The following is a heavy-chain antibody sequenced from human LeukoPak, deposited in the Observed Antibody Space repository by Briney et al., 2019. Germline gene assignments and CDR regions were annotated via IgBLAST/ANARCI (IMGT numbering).Heavy chain of an antibody. CDR3: ARDEGYGSGSFDI. V-gene: IGHV3-30*02. Sequence: GGSLRLSCAASGFTFSSHGMHWVREAPGKGLEWVAFIRYDGSNKYYADSVKGRFTISRDTSKNTLFLQMNSLRVEDTAVYYCARDEGYGSGSFDIWGQGRMVTVSS. CDR2: IRYDGSNK. D-gene: IGHD3-10*01. J-gene: IGHJ3*02. CDR1: GFTFSSHG.